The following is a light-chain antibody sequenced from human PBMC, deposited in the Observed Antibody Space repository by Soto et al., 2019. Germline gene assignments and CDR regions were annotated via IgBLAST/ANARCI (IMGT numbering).Light chain of an antibody. CDR2: GAS. CDR1: HSVSID. Sequence: EILMTQSPATVSVSPGDRATLSCRASHSVSIDLAWYQHRPGQAPRLLIYGASTRATGIPDRFSGSGSGTEFTLTISSLQSEDLAVYYCQQYYNRRTXGQGTKV. J-gene: IGKJ1*01. V-gene: IGKV3-15*01. CDR3: QQYYNRRT.